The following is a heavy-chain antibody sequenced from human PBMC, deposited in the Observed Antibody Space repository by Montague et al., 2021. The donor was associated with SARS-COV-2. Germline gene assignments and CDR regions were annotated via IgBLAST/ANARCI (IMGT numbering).Heavy chain of an antibody. J-gene: IGHJ4*02. CDR1: GFTFRSYW. Sequence: SRRISCAASGFTFRSYWMHWVRQVPGRGLVWVSRIRPDGTSTHYAASVKGRFVISRDNAKNTLSLEMTNLRVDDTAIYYCVRPLWFGDSDYYFDSWGQGTLVSVSS. D-gene: IGHD3-10*01. CDR2: IRPDGTST. CDR3: VRPLWFGDSDYYFDS. V-gene: IGHV3-74*01.